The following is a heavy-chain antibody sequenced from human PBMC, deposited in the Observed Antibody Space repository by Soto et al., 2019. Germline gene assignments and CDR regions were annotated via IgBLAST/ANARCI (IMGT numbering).Heavy chain of an antibody. V-gene: IGHV1-69*01. Sequence: QVHLLLQSGAEVKKPGSSVKVSCKASGGTPSNSAISWVRQAPGQGLEWMGGIIPVFGLVKYAQNFQGRVTITADESTNTAYMELSSLRPEDTAVYYCAGGRIGVVVSRAYYGTDVGGKGPTVPVSS. D-gene: IGHD3-22*01. J-gene: IGHJ6*04. CDR2: IIPVFGLV. CDR1: GGTPSNSA. CDR3: AGGRIGVVVSRAYYGTDV.